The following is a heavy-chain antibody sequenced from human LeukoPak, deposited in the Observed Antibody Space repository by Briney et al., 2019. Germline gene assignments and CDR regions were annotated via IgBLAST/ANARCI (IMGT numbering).Heavy chain of an antibody. CDR1: GDSISGSSYY. Sequence: SETLSLTCTVSGDSISGSSYYWGWIRQPPGKGLEWIGNIYYGGSAYYNPSLKNRVSISVDTSNNQFSLKVSSVTAADTAVYYCASADGYKIDYWGQGTLVSVS. V-gene: IGHV4-39*01. CDR3: ASADGYKIDY. J-gene: IGHJ4*02. D-gene: IGHD5-24*01. CDR2: IYYGGSA.